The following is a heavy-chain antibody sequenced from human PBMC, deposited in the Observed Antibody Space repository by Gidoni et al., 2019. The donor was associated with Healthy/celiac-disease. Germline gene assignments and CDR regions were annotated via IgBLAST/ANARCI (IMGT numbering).Heavy chain of an antibody. D-gene: IGHD4-17*01. CDR3: ARVEFYGDYAQGWFDP. CDR2: ISSSGSTI. J-gene: IGHJ5*02. Sequence: EVQLVESGGGLVQPGGSLRLSCAASGFTFSSYEMNWVRQAPGKGLEWVSYISSSGSTIYYADSVKGRFTISRDNAKNSLYLQMNSLRAEDTAVYYCARVEFYGDYAQGWFDPWGQGTLVTVSS. CDR1: GFTFSSYE. V-gene: IGHV3-48*03.